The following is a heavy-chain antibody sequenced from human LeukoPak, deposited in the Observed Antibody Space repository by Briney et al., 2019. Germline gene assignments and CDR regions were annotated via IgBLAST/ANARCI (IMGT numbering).Heavy chain of an antibody. CDR2: IYYSGST. CDR1: GGSISSSSYY. J-gene: IGHJ4*02. CDR3: ARDLGLRDY. Sequence: SETLSLTCTVSGGSISSSSYYWGWIRQPPGKGLEWIGSIYYSGSTYYNPSLKSRVTISVDTSKNQFSLKLSSVTAADTAVYYYARDLGLRDYWGQGTLVTVSS. V-gene: IGHV4-39*07. D-gene: IGHD3-16*01.